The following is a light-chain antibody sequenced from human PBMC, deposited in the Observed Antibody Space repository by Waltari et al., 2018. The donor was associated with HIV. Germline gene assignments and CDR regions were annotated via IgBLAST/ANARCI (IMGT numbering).Light chain of an antibody. CDR1: SSEVGGYNY. J-gene: IGLJ1*01. CDR3: CSYAGSYTYV. Sequence: QSALTQPRSVSGSPGQSVTISCTGTSSEVGGYNYVSCYQQHPGKAPKRMIYDVTQRPSGVPDRFSGSKSGNTASLTISGLQAEDEADYYCCSYAGSYTYVFGTGTKVTVL. CDR2: DVT. V-gene: IGLV2-11*01.